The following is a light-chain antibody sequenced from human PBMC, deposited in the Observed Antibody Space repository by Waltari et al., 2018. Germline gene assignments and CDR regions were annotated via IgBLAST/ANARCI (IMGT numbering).Light chain of an antibody. CDR2: RNH. J-gene: IGLJ3*02. V-gene: IGLV10-54*01. Sequence: QAGMTQPPPVSKGLRQTATLPRPGHNDHVCHEGAAWVQQVQGHPPQLLVDRNHNRPSGISERISVSRSGNTASLTITGLQPEDEADYYCSAWDRSLSAWVFGGGTKLTVL. CDR1: NDHVCHEG. CDR3: SAWDRSLSAWV.